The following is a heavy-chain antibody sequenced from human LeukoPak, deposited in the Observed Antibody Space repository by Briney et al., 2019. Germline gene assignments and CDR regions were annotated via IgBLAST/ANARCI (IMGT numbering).Heavy chain of an antibody. CDR2: IIPVFGIT. CDR1: GDTFDRFP. J-gene: IGHJ4*02. V-gene: IGHV1-69*02. D-gene: IGHD4-17*01. Sequence: SVKVSCKASGDTFDRFPITWVRLAPGQGLDWMGRIIPVFGITHYAPHFQGRVTLTADTSTSTAYMELSNLKSEDTAVYYCTKGPHDHGDFVFFWGQGTLVTVTS. CDR3: TKGPHDHGDFVFF.